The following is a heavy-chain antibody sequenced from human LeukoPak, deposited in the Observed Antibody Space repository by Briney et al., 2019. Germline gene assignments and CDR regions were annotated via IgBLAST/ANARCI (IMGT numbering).Heavy chain of an antibody. J-gene: IGHJ3*02. CDR1: GYTFTSYG. CDR3: ARDSLGQYQYCSSTSCHAFDI. Sequence: ASVKVSCKASGYTFTSYGISWVRQAPGQGLEWMGWIRVYNGDTNYAQKLQGRVTMTTDTSTSTAYMELRSLRSDDTAVYYCARDSLGQYQYCSSTSCHAFDIWGQGTMVTVSS. V-gene: IGHV1-18*01. CDR2: IRVYNGDT. D-gene: IGHD2-2*01.